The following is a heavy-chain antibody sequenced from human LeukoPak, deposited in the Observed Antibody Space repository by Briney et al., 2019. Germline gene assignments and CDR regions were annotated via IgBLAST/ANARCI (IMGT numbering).Heavy chain of an antibody. Sequence: PSETLSLTCAVYGGSFSGYYWSWIRQPPGKGLEWIGEINHSGSTNYNPSLKSRVTISVDTSKNQFSLKLSPVTAADTAVYYCARGIAVAGGVDYWGQGTLVTVSS. V-gene: IGHV4-34*01. J-gene: IGHJ4*02. D-gene: IGHD6-19*01. CDR3: ARGIAVAGGVDY. CDR1: GGSFSGYY. CDR2: INHSGST.